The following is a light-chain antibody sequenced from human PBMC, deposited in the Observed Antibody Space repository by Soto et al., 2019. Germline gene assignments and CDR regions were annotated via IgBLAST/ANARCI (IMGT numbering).Light chain of an antibody. CDR2: GAS. V-gene: IGKV3-15*01. CDR1: QSFAGS. J-gene: IGKJ1*01. Sequence: EIGITQAPSTLSVSPGERATRSCRASQSFAGSLSWYHHKACHAPRLLIYGASTRATGIPARFRGSGPGTQLNLTISILQSEDIPVYCSQQYNNWTWTFGQGTKMDIK. CDR3: QQYNNWTWT.